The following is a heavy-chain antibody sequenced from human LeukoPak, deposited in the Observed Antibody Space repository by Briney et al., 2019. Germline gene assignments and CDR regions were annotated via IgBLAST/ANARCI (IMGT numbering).Heavy chain of an antibody. D-gene: IGHD2-2*01. V-gene: IGHV3-15*01. CDR2: IKSYADGETA. CDR3: ATVPSAREDY. CDR1: GVSFNSAW. Sequence: PGGSLRLSCVASGVSFNSAWMNWVRQAPGKGLEWVGRIKSYADGETADYAAPVQGRFTISRDDSNNTLFLQMDNLIAEDSALYYCATVPSAREDYWGQGTLVTVSS. J-gene: IGHJ4*02.